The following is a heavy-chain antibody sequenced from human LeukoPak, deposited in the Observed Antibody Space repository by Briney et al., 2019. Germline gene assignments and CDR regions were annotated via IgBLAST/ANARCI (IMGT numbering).Heavy chain of an antibody. Sequence: ASVKVSCKASGYTFVDYYMYWVRQAPGQEFEWIGWLNPRTGATKSAQKFQARVTMTRDTSTSTGFMELTRLTSDDTAVYYCARDHRLGRTGYDMPADWGQGTRVIVSS. CDR1: GYTFVDYY. V-gene: IGHV1-2*02. CDR3: ARDHRLGRTGYDMPAD. J-gene: IGHJ4*02. D-gene: IGHD5-12*01. CDR2: LNPRTGAT.